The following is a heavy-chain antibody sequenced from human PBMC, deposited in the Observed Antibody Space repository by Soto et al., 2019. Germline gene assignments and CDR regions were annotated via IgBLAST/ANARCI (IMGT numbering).Heavy chain of an antibody. CDR2: INPSGGST. J-gene: IGHJ5*02. CDR3: ARASFLVRYWFDP. D-gene: IGHD3-3*01. CDR1: GYTFTSYY. Sequence: ASVKVSCKASGYTFTSYYMHWVRQAPGQGLEWMGIINPSGGSTSYAQKFQGRVNMTRDTSTSTVYMELSSLRSEDTAVYYCARASFLVRYWFDPWGQGTLVTVSS. V-gene: IGHV1-46*01.